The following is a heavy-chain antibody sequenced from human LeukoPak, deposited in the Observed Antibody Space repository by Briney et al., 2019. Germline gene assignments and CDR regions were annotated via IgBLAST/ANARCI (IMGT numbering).Heavy chain of an antibody. J-gene: IGHJ3*02. D-gene: IGHD2-2*01. CDR1: GYTFTAFY. V-gene: IGHV1-2*04. CDR2: INPNSGGT. CDR3: AKGTQDHDAFDI. Sequence: HRASVKVSCKASGYTFTAFYMHWVRQAPGQGLEWMGWINPNSGGTNYAQKFQGWVTMTRDTSISTAYMELSRLRSDDTAVYYCAKGTQDHDAFDIWGQGTMVTVSS.